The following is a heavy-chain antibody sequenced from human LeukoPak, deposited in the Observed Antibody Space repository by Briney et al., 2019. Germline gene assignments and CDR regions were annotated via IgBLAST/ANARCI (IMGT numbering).Heavy chain of an antibody. D-gene: IGHD3-10*01. CDR3: AKDSMVRGVILWFDP. V-gene: IGHV3-23*01. Sequence: GGSLRLSCAASGFTFSSYGMSWVRQAPGKGLEWVSAISGSGGSTYYADSVKGRFTISRDNSKNTLYLQMNSLRAEDTAVYYCAKDSMVRGVILWFDPWGQGTLVTVSS. CDR2: ISGSGGST. CDR1: GFTFSSYG. J-gene: IGHJ5*02.